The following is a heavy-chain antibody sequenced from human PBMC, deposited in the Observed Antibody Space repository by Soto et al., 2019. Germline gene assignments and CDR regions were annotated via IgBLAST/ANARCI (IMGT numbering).Heavy chain of an antibody. Sequence: PGGSLRLSCAASGFTFSSYAMHWVRQAPGKXLEWVAVISYDGSNKYYADSVKGRFTISRDNSKNTLYLQMNSLRAEDTAVYYCARDPLTYYYDSSGYLDVWGQGTTVTVSS. J-gene: IGHJ6*02. V-gene: IGHV3-30-3*01. CDR1: GFTFSSYA. CDR2: ISYDGSNK. CDR3: ARDPLTYYYDSSGYLDV. D-gene: IGHD3-22*01.